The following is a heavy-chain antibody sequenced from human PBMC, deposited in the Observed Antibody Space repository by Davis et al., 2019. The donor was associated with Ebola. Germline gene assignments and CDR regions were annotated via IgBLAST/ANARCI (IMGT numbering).Heavy chain of an antibody. D-gene: IGHD2-15*01. V-gene: IGHV3-30*18. CDR2: ISYDDSKQ. Sequence: PGGSLRLSCAASGFTFSSYGMHWVRQAPGKGPEWVAVISYDDSKQYYADSVKGRFTVSRDNSRSALSLQMNSLRPTDTAVYYCAKDLSYCTGDSCYGLDVWGTGTTVSVSS. CDR1: GFTFSSYG. J-gene: IGHJ6*04. CDR3: AKDLSYCTGDSCYGLDV.